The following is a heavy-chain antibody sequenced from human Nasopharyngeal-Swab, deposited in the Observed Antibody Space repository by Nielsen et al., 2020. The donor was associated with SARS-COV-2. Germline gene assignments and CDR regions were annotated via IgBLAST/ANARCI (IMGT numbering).Heavy chain of an antibody. J-gene: IGHJ3*01. CDR2: MNPNSANT. Sequence: ASVKVSCKASGYSFTSYDINWVRQATGQGLEWMGWMNPNSANTGCAQKFQGRVTMTRNTSISTAYMELSSLRSEDTAVYYCAKRGAGTTGDAFDLWGQWTMVTVSS. D-gene: IGHD1-14*01. V-gene: IGHV1-8*01. CDR1: GYSFTSYD. CDR3: AKRGAGTTGDAFDL.